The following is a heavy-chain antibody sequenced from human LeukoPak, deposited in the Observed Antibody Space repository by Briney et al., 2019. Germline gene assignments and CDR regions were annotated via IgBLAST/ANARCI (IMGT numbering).Heavy chain of an antibody. J-gene: IGHJ3*02. CDR3: ARDANYYDSSGYYVGAFDI. V-gene: IGHV3-30*03. CDR2: VSYDGTNK. D-gene: IGHD3-22*01. Sequence: PGRSLRLSCAASGFTFSNYGMHWVRQAPGKGLEWVAIVSYDGTNKYYADSVKGRFTISRDNSKNTLYLQMNSLRAEDTAVYYCARDANYYDSSGYYVGAFDIWGQGTMVTVSS. CDR1: GFTFSNYG.